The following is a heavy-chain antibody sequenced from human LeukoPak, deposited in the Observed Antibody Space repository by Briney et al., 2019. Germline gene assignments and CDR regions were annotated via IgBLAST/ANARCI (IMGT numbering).Heavy chain of an antibody. CDR2: INANSGGT. V-gene: IGHV1-2*02. CDR1: GYTFSDYN. D-gene: IGHD3-10*01. J-gene: IGHJ4*02. Sequence: GASVKVSCKASGYTFSDYNMHWVRQAPGQGPEWMGWINANSGGTNYAPKFQGRVTMTRDASLSTAYMELSRLSSDDTAVYYCACASGTYYNGNYFDYWGQGTLVTVSS. CDR3: ACASGTYYNGNYFDY.